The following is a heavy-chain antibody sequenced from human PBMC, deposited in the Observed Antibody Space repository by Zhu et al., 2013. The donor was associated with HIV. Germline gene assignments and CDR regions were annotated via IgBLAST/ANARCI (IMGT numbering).Heavy chain of an antibody. D-gene: IGHD3-16*01. V-gene: IGHV1-3*01. CDR3: VMGAFDY. CDR2: INAADGDT. Sequence: QVQLVQSGAEVKKPGASVKLSCKGSGYTFSNYTMHWVRQAPRQRLEWMGWINAADGDTRYSQNFQGRVTITRDTSASTLYMDLSSLRSEDTAVYYCVMGAFDYWGQGTLVTVSS. CDR1: GYTFSNYT. J-gene: IGHJ4*02.